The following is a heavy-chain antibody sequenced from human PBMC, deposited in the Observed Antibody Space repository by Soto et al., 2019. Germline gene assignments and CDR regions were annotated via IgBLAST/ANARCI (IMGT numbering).Heavy chain of an antibody. V-gene: IGHV4-59*01. D-gene: IGHD5-12*01. CDR2: VYYSGGT. Sequence: SETLSLTCTVSGGSISSDYWSWIRQPPGKGLEWIGYVYYSGGTNYNPSLKSRVTISIDTSKNQFSLKLSSVIAADTAVYFCGRAQRFSSYEHCGQGTLVTVSS. CDR1: GGSISSDY. CDR3: GRAQRFSSYEH. J-gene: IGHJ1*01.